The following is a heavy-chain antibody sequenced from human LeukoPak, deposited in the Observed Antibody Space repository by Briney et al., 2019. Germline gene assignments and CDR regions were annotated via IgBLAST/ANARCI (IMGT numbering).Heavy chain of an antibody. D-gene: IGHD2-21*01. CDR1: GYSISSGYY. J-gene: IGHJ4*02. V-gene: IGHV4-38-2*02. CDR3: ARDPDRPFAFPLDY. Sequence: SETLSLTCTVSGYSISSGYYWGWIRQPPGKGLEWIGSIYHSGSTYYNPSLKSRVTISVDTSKNQFSLKLSSVTAADTAVYYCARDPDRPFAFPLDYWGQGTLVTVSS. CDR2: IYHSGST.